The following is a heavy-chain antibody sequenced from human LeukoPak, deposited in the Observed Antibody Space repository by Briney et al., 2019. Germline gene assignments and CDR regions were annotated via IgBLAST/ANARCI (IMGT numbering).Heavy chain of an antibody. V-gene: IGHV3-48*01. CDR3: ARDPYYGDYGDY. Sequence: GGSLRLSCAASGFSFSTYSMHWVRQAPGKGLEWFSYISSSSSTIYYADSVKGRFTISRDNAKNSLYLQMNSLRAEDTAVYYCARDPYYGDYGDYWGQGTLVTVSS. CDR1: GFSFSTYS. CDR2: ISSSSSTI. D-gene: IGHD4-17*01. J-gene: IGHJ4*02.